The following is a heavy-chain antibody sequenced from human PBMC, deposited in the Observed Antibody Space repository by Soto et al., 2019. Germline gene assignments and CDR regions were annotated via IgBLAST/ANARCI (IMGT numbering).Heavy chain of an antibody. Sequence: SGPTLVNPTQTLTLTCTFSGFSLSTSGVGVGWIRQPPGKALEWLALIYWDDDKRYSPSLKSRLTITKDTSKNQVVLTMTNMDPVDTATYYCAHSIVGGRREFLTQSVWRPVGTEFDYWGQGTLVTVSS. CDR3: AHSIVGGRREFLTQSVWRPVGTEFDY. J-gene: IGHJ4*02. CDR2: IYWDDDK. D-gene: IGHD1-26*01. V-gene: IGHV2-5*02. CDR1: GFSLSTSGVG.